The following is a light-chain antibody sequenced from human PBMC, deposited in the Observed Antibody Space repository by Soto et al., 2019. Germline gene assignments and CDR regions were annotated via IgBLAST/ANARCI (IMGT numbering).Light chain of an antibody. Sequence: QSVLTQPPSASGTPGRRVTISCSGSNSNIGRNTLNWYQQLPGTAPKLLIFSGNQRPSGVPDRFSGSKSGTSASLAISGLQSEDEADYYCAVWDDSLNGRVFGTGTKVTVL. J-gene: IGLJ1*01. CDR1: NSNIGRNT. CDR3: AVWDDSLNGRV. V-gene: IGLV1-44*01. CDR2: SGN.